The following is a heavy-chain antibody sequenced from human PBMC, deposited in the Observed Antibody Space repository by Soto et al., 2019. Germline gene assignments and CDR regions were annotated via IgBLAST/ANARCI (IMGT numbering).Heavy chain of an antibody. V-gene: IGHV4-59*01. J-gene: IGHJ3*02. Sequence: QVQLQESGPGLVKPSETLSLTCTVSGGSISGFYWSWIRQPPGKGLEWMGHTYYTGSTNYNPSLKSRVTLSLDTSSNQFSLKVNSVTAADTAVYYCARSGYIYGSDAFDIWGQGTMVTVSS. CDR1: GGSISGFY. CDR3: ARSGYIYGSDAFDI. CDR2: TYYTGST. D-gene: IGHD5-18*01.